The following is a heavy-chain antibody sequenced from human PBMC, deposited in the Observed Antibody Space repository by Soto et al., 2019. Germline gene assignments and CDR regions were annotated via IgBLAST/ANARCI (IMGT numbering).Heavy chain of an antibody. Sequence: SGGSLRLSCAASGFTFTRYSMNWVRQAPGKGLEWVSSISSTTNYIYYGDSMKGRFTISRDNAKNSLYLEMSSLRAEDTAVYYCARESEDLTSNFDYWGQGTLVTSPQ. V-gene: IGHV3-21*06. CDR3: ARESEDLTSNFDY. CDR1: GFTFTRYS. J-gene: IGHJ4*02. CDR2: ISSTTNYI.